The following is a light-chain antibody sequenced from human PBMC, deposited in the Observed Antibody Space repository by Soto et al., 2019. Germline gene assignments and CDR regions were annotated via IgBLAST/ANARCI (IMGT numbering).Light chain of an antibody. CDR1: SSDVGAYNY. Sequence: QSVLTQPASVSGSPGQSITISCTGTSSDVGAYNYVSWYQQYPGKAPKVIIFEVRKRPSGVSNRFSGSKSGDTASLTISGLQAEDEAEYYCSSYRSSTTFVFGTGTKVTVL. CDR2: EVR. V-gene: IGLV2-14*01. J-gene: IGLJ1*01. CDR3: SSYRSSTTFV.